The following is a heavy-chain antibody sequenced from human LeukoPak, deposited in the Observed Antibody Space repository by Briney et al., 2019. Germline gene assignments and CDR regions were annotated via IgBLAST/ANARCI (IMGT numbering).Heavy chain of an antibody. V-gene: IGHV4-39*01. J-gene: IGHJ6*02. D-gene: IGHD3-16*01. CDR1: GGPISRSGYY. Sequence: SETLSLTCTASGGPISRSGYYWGWIRQPPGKGLEWIASIFFSGTTYYTPSLKSRLTISVDTSKNQFSLQLSSVTAADTAVYYCARLGGSYGMDVWGQGTTVTVSS. CDR2: IFFSGTT. CDR3: ARLGGSYGMDV.